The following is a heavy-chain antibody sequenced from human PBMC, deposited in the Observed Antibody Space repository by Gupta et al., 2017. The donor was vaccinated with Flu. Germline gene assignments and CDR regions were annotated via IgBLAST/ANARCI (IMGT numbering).Heavy chain of an antibody. CDR2: ISYDGSNK. V-gene: IGHV3-30*18. J-gene: IGHJ4*02. CDR3: AKGQVGSSWDCIDY. Sequence: QVQLVESGGGVVQPGRSLRLSCAASGFTFSCYGMHWVRQAPGKGLEWVAVISYDGSNKYYADSVKGRFTISRDNSKNTLYLQMNSLRAEDTAVYYCAKGQVGSSWDCIDYWGQGTLVTVSS. D-gene: IGHD6-13*01. CDR1: GFTFSCYG.